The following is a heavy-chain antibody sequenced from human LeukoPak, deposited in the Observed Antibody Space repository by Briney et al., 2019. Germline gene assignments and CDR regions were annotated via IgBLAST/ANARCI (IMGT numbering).Heavy chain of an antibody. CDR3: ARARVTAPYFDY. CDR2: IKEDGSQK. Sequence: PGGSLRLSCAAPGFTFSTFSRSWMSWVRQAPGKGLEWVANIKEDGSQKFYVDSVKGRFTISRDNAKNSLYLQMNSLRAEDTAVYYCARARVTAPYFDYWGQGTLVTVSS. V-gene: IGHV3-7*01. J-gene: IGHJ4*02. CDR1: GFTFSTFSRSW. D-gene: IGHD2-21*02.